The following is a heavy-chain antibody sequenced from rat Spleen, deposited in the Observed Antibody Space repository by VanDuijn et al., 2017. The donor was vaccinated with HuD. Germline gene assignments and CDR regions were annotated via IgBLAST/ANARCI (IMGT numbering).Heavy chain of an antibody. Sequence: EVQLVESGGGLVQPGRSLKLSCVASGFTFSDYNMAWVRQAPKMGLEWVATISTGGGNTYYRDSVMGRFSISRDDAKSTLYLQMNSLRSEYTATYYCASHALYGYTSFDYWGQGVMVTVSS. CDR2: ISTGGGNT. CDR3: ASHALYGYTSFDY. CDR1: GFTFSDYN. V-gene: IGHV5S23*01. D-gene: IGHD1-4*01. J-gene: IGHJ2*01.